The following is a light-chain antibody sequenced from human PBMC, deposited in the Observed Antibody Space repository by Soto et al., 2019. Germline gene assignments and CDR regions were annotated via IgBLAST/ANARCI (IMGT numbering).Light chain of an antibody. J-gene: IGKJ4*01. CDR1: QSVTTD. Sequence: EVVLTQSPATLSLSPGERATLSCRASQSVTTDLAWYQHKPGQAPRLLIYDASTRATGTPARFSGRGSGTDFTLTINSLEPDDFAVYYCQQRSNWPLTFGGGTKVEVK. CDR3: QQRSNWPLT. CDR2: DAS. V-gene: IGKV3-11*01.